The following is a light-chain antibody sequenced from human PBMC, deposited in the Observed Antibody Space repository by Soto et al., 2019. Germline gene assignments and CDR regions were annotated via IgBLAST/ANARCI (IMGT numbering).Light chain of an antibody. CDR3: QQYGTSTWT. V-gene: IGKV3-20*01. Sequence: EIVLTQSPGTLSLSPGERATLSCRASQSVSSTYLTWYQQKPGQAPRLLIYGASSRATGIPDRFSGSGSGTDFTLTIGRLEPEDFAVHYCQQYGTSTWTFGQGTKVEIK. CDR1: QSVSSTY. CDR2: GAS. J-gene: IGKJ1*01.